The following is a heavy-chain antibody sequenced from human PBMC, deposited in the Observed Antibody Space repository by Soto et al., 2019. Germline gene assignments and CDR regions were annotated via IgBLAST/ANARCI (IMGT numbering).Heavy chain of an antibody. CDR1: GFTFSTYA. Sequence: QVQVVESGGGVVQPEKSLRLSCAASGFTFSTYAMHWVRQAPGKGLEWVAVISDDGINEYYADSVKGRFTISRDNSKSMLYLQVNGLRAEDTAVYYCARRSAGHCNSGTLLDWGQGTLVTVSS. CDR3: ARRSAGHCNSGTLLD. CDR2: ISDDGINE. D-gene: IGHD3-10*01. J-gene: IGHJ4*02. V-gene: IGHV3-30*04.